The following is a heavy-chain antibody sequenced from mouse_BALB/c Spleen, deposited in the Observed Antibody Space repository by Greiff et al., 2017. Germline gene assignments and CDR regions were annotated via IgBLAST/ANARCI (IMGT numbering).Heavy chain of an antibody. D-gene: IGHD1-2*01. J-gene: IGHJ4*01. Sequence: VQLVESGAELMKPGASVKISCKATGYTFSSYWIEWVKQRPGHGLEWIGEILPGSGSTNYNEKFKGKATFTADTSSNTAYMQLSSLTSEDSAVYYCARYGYLYAMDYWGQGTSVTVSS. V-gene: IGHV1-9*01. CDR1: GYTFSSYW. CDR3: ARYGYLYAMDY. CDR2: ILPGSGST.